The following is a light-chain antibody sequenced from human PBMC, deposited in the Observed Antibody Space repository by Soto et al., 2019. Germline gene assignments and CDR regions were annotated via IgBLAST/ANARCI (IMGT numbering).Light chain of an antibody. V-gene: IGKV4-1*01. CDR3: QQYNTTPYT. CDR1: QSVFYSATYKNY. Sequence: DIVMTQSPDSLAVSLGERASINCKSSQSVFYSATYKNYLSWYQQKPGQPPKMLIYWASTRESGVPDRFSGSGSGTDFTLTISSLQAEDVAVYYCQQYNTTPYTFGGGTKVEIK. CDR2: WAS. J-gene: IGKJ4*01.